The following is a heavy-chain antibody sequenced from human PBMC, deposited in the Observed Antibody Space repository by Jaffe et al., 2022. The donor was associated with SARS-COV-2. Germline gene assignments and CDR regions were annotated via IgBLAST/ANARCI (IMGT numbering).Heavy chain of an antibody. CDR1: GFTFSRYG. J-gene: IGHJ4*02. CDR2: ILDVGSYK. D-gene: IGHD1-26*01. V-gene: IGHV3-33*01. CDR3: ARISEGSGSYLDY. Sequence: QVQLVESGGGVVQPGRSLRLSCAASGFTFSRYGMHWVRQAPGKGLEWVAVILDVGSYKYYADSVKGRFTISRDNSKKTLNLQMNSLRAEDTAVYYCARISEGSGSYLDYWGQGTLVIVSS.